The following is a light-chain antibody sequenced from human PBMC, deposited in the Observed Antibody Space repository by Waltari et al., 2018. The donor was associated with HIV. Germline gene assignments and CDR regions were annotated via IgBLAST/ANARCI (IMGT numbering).Light chain of an antibody. CDR1: SGSIGSKS. CDR2: ENT. V-gene: IGLV6-57*04. J-gene: IGLJ3*02. Sequence: NFMLTQPHSVSESPGKTTTFSCTRNSGSIGSKSVQWYQQRPGSAPIIVTFENTKRPSGVPDRFSGSIDSSSNSASLTISGLKTEDEATYYCQSYDDNNSWIFGGGTMLTVL. CDR3: QSYDDNNSWI.